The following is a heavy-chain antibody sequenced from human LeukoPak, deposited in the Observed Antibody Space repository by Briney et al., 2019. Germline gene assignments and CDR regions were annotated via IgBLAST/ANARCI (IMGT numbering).Heavy chain of an antibody. J-gene: IGHJ4*02. Sequence: GGSLRLSCAASGFTFSIYGMSWVRQTPGKGLEWVSAISGGGDSTKHADSVKGRFTVSRDNAKNTLYLQMTSLRAEDTAVYYCAKAWSLQSFSWYWTHWGQGTLVTVSS. V-gene: IGHV3-23*01. CDR3: AKAWSLQSFSWYWTH. D-gene: IGHD6-13*01. CDR2: ISGGGDST. CDR1: GFTFSIYG.